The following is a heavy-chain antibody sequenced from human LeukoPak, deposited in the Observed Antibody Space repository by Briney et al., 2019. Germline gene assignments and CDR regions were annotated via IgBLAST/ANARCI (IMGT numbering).Heavy chain of an antibody. V-gene: IGHV4-59*12. CDR1: GVSISSYY. CDR2: IYYSGST. Sequence: PSETLSLTCTVSGVSISSYYWSWIRQPPGKGLEWIGYIYYSGSTKYHPSLKSRVNISVDTSKSQFSLKLTSVTAADTAVYYCARLGIGVVPSAMLGDYYFDYWGQGTLVTVSS. D-gene: IGHD2-2*01. J-gene: IGHJ4*02. CDR3: ARLGIGVVPSAMLGDYYFDY.